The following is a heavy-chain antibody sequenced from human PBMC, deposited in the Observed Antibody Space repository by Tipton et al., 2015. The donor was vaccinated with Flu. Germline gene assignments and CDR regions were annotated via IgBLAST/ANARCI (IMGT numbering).Heavy chain of an antibody. V-gene: IGHV3-11*01. D-gene: IGHD3-10*01. CDR3: ARVRGRYYYMDI. CDR1: RFSFSDYY. CDR2: ISSTGSDM. Sequence: SLRLSCAASRFSFSDYYMTWIRQAPGKGLECVSYISSTGSDMYYADSVKGRFTISRDNAKNSLYLQLKSLRAEDTAVYYCARVRGRYYYMDIWGQGTTVIVSS. J-gene: IGHJ6*02.